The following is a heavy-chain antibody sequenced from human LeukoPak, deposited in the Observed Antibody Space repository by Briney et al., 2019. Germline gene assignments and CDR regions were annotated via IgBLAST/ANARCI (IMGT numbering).Heavy chain of an antibody. CDR1: GFTFNSYW. V-gene: IGHV3-21*01. CDR2: ISNSATFI. Sequence: GGSLRLSCAVSGFTFNSYWMSWVRQAPGKGLEWVSSISNSATFIDYADSVKGRFTISRDNAKNSVYLQMSSLRAEDTAVYYCARDVVPAAIGYYFDYWGQGTLVTVSS. D-gene: IGHD2-2*02. J-gene: IGHJ4*02. CDR3: ARDVVPAAIGYYFDY.